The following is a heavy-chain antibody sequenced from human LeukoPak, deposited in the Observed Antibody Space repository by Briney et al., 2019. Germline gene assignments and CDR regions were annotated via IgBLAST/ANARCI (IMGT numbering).Heavy chain of an antibody. Sequence: SETLSLTCTVSGGSISSYYWSWIRQSAGKGLEWIGRIYTSGSTNYNPSLKSRVTMSVDTSKNQFSLKLSSVTAADTAVYYCAREGIAVAGTLYYYYYYMDVWGKGTTVTISS. CDR3: AREGIAVAGTLYYYYYYMDV. CDR1: GGSISSYY. J-gene: IGHJ6*03. V-gene: IGHV4-4*07. CDR2: IYTSGST. D-gene: IGHD6-19*01.